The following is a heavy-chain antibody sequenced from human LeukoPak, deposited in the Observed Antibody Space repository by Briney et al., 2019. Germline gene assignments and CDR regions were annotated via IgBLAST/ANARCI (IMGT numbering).Heavy chain of an antibody. CDR2: ISYDGSNK. CDR1: GFTFSSYG. V-gene: IGHV3-30*18. D-gene: IGHD6-25*01. J-gene: IGHJ4*02. CDR3: AKVAASGYSNGIDY. Sequence: GGSLRLSCAASGFTFSSYGMHWVRQAPGKGLEWVAVISYDGSNKYYADSVKGRFTISRDNSKNTLYLQMNSLRAEDTAVYYCAKVAASGYSNGIDYWGQGTLVTVSS.